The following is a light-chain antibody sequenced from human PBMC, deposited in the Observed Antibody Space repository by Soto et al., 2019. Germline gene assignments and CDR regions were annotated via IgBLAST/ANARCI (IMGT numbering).Light chain of an antibody. Sequence: QSVLTQPASVSGSPGQSITISCTGTSSVVGSYKYVSWYQQHPGKAPKLMIYDVSNRPSGVSNRFSGSKSGNTASLTISGLRAEDEADYYCNSYTTSTTLVFGTGTKVSLL. CDR2: DVS. CDR1: SSVVGSYKY. CDR3: NSYTTSTTLV. J-gene: IGLJ1*01. V-gene: IGLV2-14*03.